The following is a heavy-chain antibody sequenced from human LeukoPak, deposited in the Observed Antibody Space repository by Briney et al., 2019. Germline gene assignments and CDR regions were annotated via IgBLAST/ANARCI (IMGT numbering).Heavy chain of an antibody. Sequence: SETLSLTCAVYGGSFSGYYWSWIRQPPGKGLEWIGEINHSGSTNYNPSLKSRVTISVDTSKNQFSLKLSSVTAADTAVYYCARVGIHLTYFDYWGQGTLVIVTA. CDR3: ARVGIHLTYFDY. CDR2: INHSGST. CDR1: GGSFSGYY. J-gene: IGHJ4*02. D-gene: IGHD5-18*01. V-gene: IGHV4-34*01.